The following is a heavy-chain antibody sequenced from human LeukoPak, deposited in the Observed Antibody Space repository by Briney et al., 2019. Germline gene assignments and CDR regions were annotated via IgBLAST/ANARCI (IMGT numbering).Heavy chain of an antibody. CDR1: GYTFTSYD. CDR3: ANQSLSSGWYRSYYYYGMDV. D-gene: IGHD6-19*01. V-gene: IGHV1-8*01. Sequence: ASVKVSCKASGYTFTSYDINWVRQATGQGLEWMGWMNPNSGNTGYAQKFQGRVTMTRNTSISTAYMGLSSLRSEDTAVYYCANQSLSSGWYRSYYYYGMDVWGQGTTVTVSS. CDR2: MNPNSGNT. J-gene: IGHJ6*02.